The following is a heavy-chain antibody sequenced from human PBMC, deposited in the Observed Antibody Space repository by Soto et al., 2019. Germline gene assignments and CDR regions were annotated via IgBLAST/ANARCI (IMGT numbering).Heavy chain of an antibody. D-gene: IGHD2-2*01. CDR1: GGSFSGYY. V-gene: IGHV4-34*01. J-gene: IGHJ4*02. Sequence: SETLSLTCAVYGGSFSGYYWSWIRQPPGKGLEWIGEINHSGSTNYNPSLKSRVTISVDTSKNQFSLKLSSVTAADTAVYYCARGLKISSSTSYYFDYWGQGTLVTVSS. CDR2: INHSGST. CDR3: ARGLKISSSTSYYFDY.